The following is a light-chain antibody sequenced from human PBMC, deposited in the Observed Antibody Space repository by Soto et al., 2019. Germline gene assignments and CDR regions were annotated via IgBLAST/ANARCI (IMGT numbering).Light chain of an antibody. V-gene: IGLV2-14*01. J-gene: IGLJ1*01. CDR2: EVS. Sequence: QSVLTQPASVSVSPGQSITISCTGTSRDVGGYNYVSWYQQHPGKAPKLMIYEVSNRPSGVSNRFSGSKSGNTASLTISGLQPEDEADYYCSSFTSSTTYVFGTGTKVTVL. CDR1: SRDVGGYNY. CDR3: SSFTSSTTYV.